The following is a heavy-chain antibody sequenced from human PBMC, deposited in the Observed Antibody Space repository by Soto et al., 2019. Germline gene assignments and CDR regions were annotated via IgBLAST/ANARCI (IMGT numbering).Heavy chain of an antibody. D-gene: IGHD4-17*01. CDR1: DYTFTSYG. CDR3: AREGDYGANDY. V-gene: IGHV1-18*04. CDR2: ISAYNGNT. J-gene: IGHJ4*02. Sequence: XSGKVSCKASDYTFTSYGISWVRQAPGQGLGWMGWISAYNGNTNYAQKLQGSVTMTTDTSTSTAYMELRSLRSDDTDVYYCAREGDYGANDYWGQGTLVPVYS.